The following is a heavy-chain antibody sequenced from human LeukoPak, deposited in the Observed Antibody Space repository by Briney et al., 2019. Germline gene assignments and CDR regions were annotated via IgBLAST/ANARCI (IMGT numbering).Heavy chain of an antibody. V-gene: IGHV1-69*13. J-gene: IGHJ4*02. CDR3: AREGLSGYLKP. Sequence: SVKVSYKASGGTFSSYAISWMRQAPGQGLEWMGGIIPIFGTANYAQKFQGRVTITADESTSTAYMELCSLRSEDTAVYYCAREGLSGYLKPWGQGTLVTVSS. CDR1: GGTFSSYA. CDR2: IIPIFGTA. D-gene: IGHD3-3*01.